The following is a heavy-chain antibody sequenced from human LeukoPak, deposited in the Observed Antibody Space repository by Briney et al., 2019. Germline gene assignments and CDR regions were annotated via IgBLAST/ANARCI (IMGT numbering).Heavy chain of an antibody. J-gene: IGHJ5*02. V-gene: IGHV4-39*02. CDR2: IFYSGKT. CDR1: NGSMTSDSYY. Sequence: SETLSLTCSVSNGSMTSDSYYWAWVRQPPGKGLEWIGSIFYSGKTYYSASLMSRVTVSLDTSKKNFSLRLSSVTAADTAVYYCARLWIVATWFDAWGQGALVTVSS. D-gene: IGHD2-2*03. CDR3: ARLWIVATWFDA.